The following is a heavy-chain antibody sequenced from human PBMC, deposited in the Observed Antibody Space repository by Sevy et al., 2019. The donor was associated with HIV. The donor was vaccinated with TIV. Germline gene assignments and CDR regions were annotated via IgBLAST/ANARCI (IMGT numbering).Heavy chain of an antibody. D-gene: IGHD1-26*01. V-gene: IGHV4-39*02. Sequence: SETLSLTCTVSGGSISSSSYFWGWIRQPPGKGLERIGNIYYNGDTYYNPSLKSRVIISVETSKNHFSLRLSSVTATDTAVYYCARGGSYYLGYFDYWGQGTLVTVSS. J-gene: IGHJ4*02. CDR1: GGSISSSSYF. CDR2: IYYNGDT. CDR3: ARGGSYYLGYFDY.